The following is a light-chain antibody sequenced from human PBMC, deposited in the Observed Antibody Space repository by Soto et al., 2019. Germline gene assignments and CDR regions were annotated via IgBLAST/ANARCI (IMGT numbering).Light chain of an antibody. CDR3: QSYDSSLSAYV. CDR1: SSNIGAGYD. J-gene: IGLJ3*02. V-gene: IGLV1-40*01. CDR2: GNN. Sequence: QSVLTQPPSVSGAPGQRVTISCTGSSSNIGAGYDVHWYQQLPGTAPKLLIYGNNNRPSGVPDRFSGSKSGTSASLAITGLQAEDEADYYCQSYDSSLSAYVFGGGTKLTVL.